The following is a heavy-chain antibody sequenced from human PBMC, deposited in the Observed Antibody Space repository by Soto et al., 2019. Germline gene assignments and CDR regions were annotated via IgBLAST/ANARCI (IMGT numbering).Heavy chain of an antibody. J-gene: IGHJ4*02. Sequence: KPSETLSLTCAVSGFSISSGFYWGWIRQPPGKGLEWIGTVYHSGSSHYNPSLKSRVTISVDTSKNQLSLRLSSVTAADTAVYYCAKGYSGNHFDQWGQGTLVTVSS. V-gene: IGHV4-38-2*01. D-gene: IGHD5-12*01. CDR3: AKGYSGNHFDQ. CDR1: GFSISSGFY. CDR2: VYHSGSS.